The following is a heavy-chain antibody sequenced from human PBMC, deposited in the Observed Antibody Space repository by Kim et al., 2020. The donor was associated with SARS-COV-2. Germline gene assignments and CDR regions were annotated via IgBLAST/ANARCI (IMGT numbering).Heavy chain of an antibody. J-gene: IGHJ4*02. D-gene: IGHD6-13*01. CDR3: ARGWYFDY. V-gene: IGHV3-30*03. Sequence: GSNKYYADSSQGRFTISRDNSKYTLYLQMNSLRAEDSAGYYCARGWYFDYWGQGTLVSVSS. CDR2: GSNK.